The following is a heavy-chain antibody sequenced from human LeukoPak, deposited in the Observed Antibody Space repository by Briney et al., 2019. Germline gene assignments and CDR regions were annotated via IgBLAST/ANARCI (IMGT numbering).Heavy chain of an antibody. Sequence: GGSLRLSCAASGFTFSSYSMNWVRQAPGKGLEWVSAISGSGGSTYYADSVKGRFTISRDNAKNSLYLQMSSLRAEDTAVYYCARVSVYGDYAEGYWGQGTLVTVSS. D-gene: IGHD4-17*01. CDR1: GFTFSSYS. CDR2: ISGSGGST. CDR3: ARVSVYGDYAEGY. V-gene: IGHV3-21*01. J-gene: IGHJ4*02.